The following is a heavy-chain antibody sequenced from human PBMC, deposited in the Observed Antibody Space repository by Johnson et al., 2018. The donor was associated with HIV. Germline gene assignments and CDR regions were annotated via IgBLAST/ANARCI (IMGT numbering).Heavy chain of an antibody. V-gene: IGHV3-66*01. D-gene: IGHD2-2*01. CDR1: GLTVSTND. CDR3: SRRSTRSDGFDL. Sequence: VQLVESGGGLVQPGGSLRLSCAASGLTVSTNDINWVRQAPGKGLEWVAIIYSGDSTYYADSLEGRFTISRDKSKNTVYLQMNSLTAGDTAVYYCSRRSTRSDGFDLWGQGTMVIVSS. J-gene: IGHJ3*01. CDR2: IYSGDST.